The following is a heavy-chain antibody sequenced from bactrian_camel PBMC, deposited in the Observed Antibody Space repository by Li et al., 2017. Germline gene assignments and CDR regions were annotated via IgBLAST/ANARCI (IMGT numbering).Heavy chain of an antibody. CDR2: VYNGGGGGGTS. Sequence: QLVESGGDSVQAGGSLNLSCAASGMTFTYFCMGWFRRHPGNASESVAGVYNGGGGGGTSYYADSVKGRFTISRDNAKNTVYLQMNSLRPEDTAMYICAADLRCPFKKDDAIWGQGTQVT. V-gene: IGHV3S25*01. J-gene: IGHJ4*01. CDR1: GMTFTYFC. CDR3: AADLRCPFKKDDAI. D-gene: IGHD1*01.